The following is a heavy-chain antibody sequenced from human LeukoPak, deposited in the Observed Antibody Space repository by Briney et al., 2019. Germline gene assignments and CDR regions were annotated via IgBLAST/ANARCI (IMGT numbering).Heavy chain of an antibody. J-gene: IGHJ4*02. CDR3: AKTAITMIVVVTYPYFDY. CDR1: GFTFSNFA. Sequence: GGSLRLSCAASGFTFSNFAMSWVRQAPGKGLEWVSVISGSGSRTYYADSVKGRFTISRDNSKNTLYLQMNSLRAEDTAVYYCAKTAITMIVVVTYPYFDYWGQGTLVTVSS. V-gene: IGHV3-23*01. CDR2: ISGSGSRT. D-gene: IGHD3-22*01.